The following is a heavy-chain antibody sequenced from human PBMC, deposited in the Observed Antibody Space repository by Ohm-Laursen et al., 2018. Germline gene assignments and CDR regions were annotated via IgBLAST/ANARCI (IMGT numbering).Heavy chain of an antibody. CDR1: GDSINNYY. Sequence: PSETLSLTCTVSGDSINNYYWSWIRQPAGKGLEWIGRMYATGSSNYNPSLNSRVTMSVDTSRNQFSLKLTSVTAADTAVYYCARMFARPGPCLGGTCYPGDDYWGQGTLVTVSS. CDR3: ARMFARPGPCLGGTCYPGDDY. J-gene: IGHJ4*02. CDR2: MYATGSS. V-gene: IGHV4-4*07. D-gene: IGHD2-15*01.